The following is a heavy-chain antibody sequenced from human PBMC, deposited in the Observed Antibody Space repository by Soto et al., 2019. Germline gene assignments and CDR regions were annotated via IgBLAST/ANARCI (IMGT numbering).Heavy chain of an antibody. Sequence: QVQLQESGPGLVKPSETLSLTCTVSGGSISSYYWSWIRQPPGKGLEWIGYIYYSGSTNYNPSLKSRVTISVDTSKNQFSLKLSSVTGADTAVYYCARDLTGGSSGWRITGYFDLWGRGTLVTVSS. CDR3: ARDLTGGSSGWRITGYFDL. CDR2: IYYSGST. J-gene: IGHJ2*01. CDR1: GGSISSYY. V-gene: IGHV4-59*01. D-gene: IGHD6-19*01.